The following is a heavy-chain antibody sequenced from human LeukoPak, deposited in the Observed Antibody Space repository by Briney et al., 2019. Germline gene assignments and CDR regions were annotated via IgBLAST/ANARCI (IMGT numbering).Heavy chain of an antibody. Sequence: GRSLRLSCAASGFTFSSYAMHWVRQAPGKGLEWVAVISYDGSNKYYADSVKGRFTISRDNSKNTLYLQMNSLRAEDTAVYYCARDSKDSEQWLNSFVYWGQGTLVTVSS. CDR2: ISYDGSNK. V-gene: IGHV3-30*04. CDR1: GFTFSSYA. J-gene: IGHJ4*02. D-gene: IGHD6-19*01. CDR3: ARDSKDSEQWLNSFVY.